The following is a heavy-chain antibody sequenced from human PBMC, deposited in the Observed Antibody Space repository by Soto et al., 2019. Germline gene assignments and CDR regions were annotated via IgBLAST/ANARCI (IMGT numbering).Heavy chain of an antibody. CDR3: ARETRGLGYFDY. D-gene: IGHD2-2*01. J-gene: IGHJ4*02. CDR1: GFTFSSYG. V-gene: IGHV3-33*01. CDR2: IWYDGSNK. Sequence: QVQLVESGGGVVQPGRSLRLSCAASGFTFSSYGMHWVRQAPGKGLEWVAVIWYDGSNKYYADSVKGRFTISRDNSKNTLYLQMNSLRAEDTAVYYCARETRGLGYFDYWGQGTLVTVSS.